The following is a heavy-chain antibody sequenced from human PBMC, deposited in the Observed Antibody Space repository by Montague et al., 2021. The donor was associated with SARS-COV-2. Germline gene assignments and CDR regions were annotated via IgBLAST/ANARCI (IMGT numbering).Heavy chain of an antibody. CDR2: IYYSGSA. Sequence: TLSLTCTVSGGSISSGSYSRSWIRQGPGKGLEWIGNIYYSGSAYYSPSLRSRATLSVDTSKNQFSLNLSSVTAADTAVYYCARVDAASGTPYCDYWGQGTLVTVSS. J-gene: IGHJ4*02. CDR1: GGSISSGSYS. V-gene: IGHV4-31*03. CDR3: ARVDAASGTPYCDY. D-gene: IGHD6-13*01.